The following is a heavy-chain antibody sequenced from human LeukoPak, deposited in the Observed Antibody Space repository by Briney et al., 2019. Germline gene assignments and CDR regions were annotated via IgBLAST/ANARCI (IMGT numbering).Heavy chain of an antibody. D-gene: IGHD4-23*01. J-gene: IGHJ4*02. CDR2: INPNSGGT. CDR1: GYTFTGYY. Sequence: ASVKVSCKASGYTFTGYYMHWVRQAPGQGLEWMGRINPNSGGTNYAQKFQGRVTMTRDTSISTAYMELSSLRSEDTAVYYCARALAMGDYGGPTDYWGQGTLVTVSS. V-gene: IGHV1-2*06. CDR3: ARALAMGDYGGPTDY.